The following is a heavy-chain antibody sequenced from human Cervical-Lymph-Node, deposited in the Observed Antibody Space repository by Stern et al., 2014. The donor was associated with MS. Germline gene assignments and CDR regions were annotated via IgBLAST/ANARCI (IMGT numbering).Heavy chain of an antibody. CDR1: GYTFSSYA. V-gene: IGHV1-3*01. D-gene: IGHD3-3*01. CDR2: IIAGNGTT. CDR3: ARSYDFPIFDS. Sequence: QVQLVQSGAEVKKPGASVKVSCKASGYTFSSYAIHWVRQAPGQRLECMGWIIAGNGTTKYSQNFQGRVTINRDTSASTAYMELSSLRSEDTAVYYCARSYDFPIFDSWGQGTLVTVSS. J-gene: IGHJ4*02.